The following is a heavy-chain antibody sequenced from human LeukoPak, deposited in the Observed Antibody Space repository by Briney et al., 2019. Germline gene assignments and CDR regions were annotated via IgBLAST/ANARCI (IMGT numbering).Heavy chain of an antibody. D-gene: IGHD1-20*01. Sequence: ASVKVSCTASGYTFIGYYIHWVRQAPGQGLEWMGWINPNSGTNYAQKFQGRVTMTRDTSISTAYMDLSSLTSEDTAVYYCARVRDNWNDEGMDYWGQGTLVTVSS. V-gene: IGHV1-2*02. J-gene: IGHJ4*02. CDR3: ARVRDNWNDEGMDY. CDR1: GYTFIGYY. CDR2: INPNSGT.